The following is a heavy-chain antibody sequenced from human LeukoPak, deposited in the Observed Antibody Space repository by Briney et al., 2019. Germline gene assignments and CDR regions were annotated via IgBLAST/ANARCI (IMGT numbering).Heavy chain of an antibody. CDR3: ARWFTSGRGFFDY. CDR2: ISSSSTII. D-gene: IGHD6-19*01. V-gene: IGHV3-48*02. J-gene: IGHJ4*02. CDR1: GFTFSHYS. Sequence: GGSLRLSCAASGFTFSHYSMNWVRQAPGKGLECVSYISSSSTIIYYADSVKGRFTISRDNAKNSLYLQMNSLRDEDTAVYYCARWFTSGRGFFDYWGQGILVTVSS.